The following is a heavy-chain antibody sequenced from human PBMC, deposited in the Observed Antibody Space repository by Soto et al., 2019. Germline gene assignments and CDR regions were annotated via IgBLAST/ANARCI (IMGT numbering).Heavy chain of an antibody. CDR3: ARHLGLSSSWYGMDV. D-gene: IGHD6-13*01. CDR1: GYSFTSYW. CDR2: IYPGDSDT. Sequence: GESLKISCKGSGYSFTSYWIGWVRQMSGKGLEWMGIIYPGDSDTRYSPSFQGQVTISADKSISTAYLQWSSLKASDTAMYYCARHLGLSSSWYGMDVWGQGTTVTVSS. J-gene: IGHJ6*02. V-gene: IGHV5-51*01.